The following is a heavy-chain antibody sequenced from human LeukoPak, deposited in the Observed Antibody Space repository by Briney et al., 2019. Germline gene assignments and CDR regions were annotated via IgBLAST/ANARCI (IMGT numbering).Heavy chain of an antibody. CDR3: ARDFGDYYFDY. V-gene: IGHV4-39*07. CDR1: GGSVSSTSYY. CDR2: TYYSGNT. D-gene: IGHD4-17*01. Sequence: SETLSLTCTVSGGSVSSTSYYWGWIRQPPGKGLEWIGSTYYSGNTYYNPSLKSRVTMSVDTSKNHFSLRLNSVTAADTAVYYCARDFGDYYFDYWGQGTLVTVSS. J-gene: IGHJ4*02.